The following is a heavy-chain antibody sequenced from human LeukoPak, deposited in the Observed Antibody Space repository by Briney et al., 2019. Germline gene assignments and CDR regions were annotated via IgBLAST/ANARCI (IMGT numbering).Heavy chain of an antibody. D-gene: IGHD1-26*01. V-gene: IGHV4-39*01. CDR3: ASQDRREGLDY. CDR1: GGSISSSSYY. J-gene: IGHJ4*02. Sequence: KSSETLSLTCTVSGGSISSSSYYWGWIRQPPGKGLEWIGSIYYGGSTYYNPSLKSRVTISVDTSKNQFSLKLSSVTAADTAVYYCASQDRREGLDYWGQGTLVTVSS. CDR2: IYYGGST.